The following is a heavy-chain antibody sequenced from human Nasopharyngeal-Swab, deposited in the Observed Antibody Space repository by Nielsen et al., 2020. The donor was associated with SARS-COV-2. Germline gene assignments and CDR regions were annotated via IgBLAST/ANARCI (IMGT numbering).Heavy chain of an antibody. V-gene: IGHV1-69*01. Sequence: WVRQAPGQGLEWMGGIIPIFGTANYAQKFQGRVTITADESTSTAYMELSSLRSEDTAVYYCARDSDADSGYDSWAPRTNWFDPWGQGTLGTVSS. CDR3: ARDSDADSGYDSWAPRTNWFDP. J-gene: IGHJ5*02. CDR2: IIPIFGTA. D-gene: IGHD5-12*01.